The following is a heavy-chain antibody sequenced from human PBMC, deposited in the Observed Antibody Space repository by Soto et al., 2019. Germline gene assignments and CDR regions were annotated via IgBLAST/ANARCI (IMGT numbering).Heavy chain of an antibody. CDR3: SRLGGLLVY. J-gene: IGHJ4*02. CDR1: GYTFTSYY. D-gene: IGHD2-21*01. CDR2: INPSGGRT. Sequence: QVQLVQSGAEVKKPGASVKVSCKASGYTFTSYYMHWVRQAPGQGLEWMGIINPSGGRTSYAEKFQGGVTMTRDTVTRTVYMELSSLRSEDTAVYYCSRLGGLLVYWGQGTLVTVSS. V-gene: IGHV1-46*01.